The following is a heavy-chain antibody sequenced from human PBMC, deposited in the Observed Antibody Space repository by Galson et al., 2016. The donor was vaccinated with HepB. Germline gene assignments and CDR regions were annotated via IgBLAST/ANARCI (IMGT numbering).Heavy chain of an antibody. CDR2: IYFRGSS. CDR1: GGSISSGGYY. Sequence: TLSLTCTVSGGSISSGGYYWSWIRQHPGKGPEWTGYIYFRGSSYYNPSLQSRVTISVDTSKIQFSLRLSSVTAADTAVYYCARGRMNYYGSGNYYPAAFDIWGQGTMVAVSS. D-gene: IGHD3-10*01. CDR3: ARGRMNYYGSGNYYPAAFDI. J-gene: IGHJ3*02. V-gene: IGHV4-31*03.